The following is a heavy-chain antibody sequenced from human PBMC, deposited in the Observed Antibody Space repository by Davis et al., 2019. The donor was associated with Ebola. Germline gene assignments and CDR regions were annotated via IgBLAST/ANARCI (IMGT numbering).Heavy chain of an antibody. Sequence: SETLSLTCAVYGGSFSGYYWSWIRQPPGKGLEWIGEINHSGSTNCNPSLKSRVTISVDTSKNQFSLKLSSVTAADTAVYYCARGGRYSSSSFDYWGQGTLVTVSS. V-gene: IGHV4-34*01. J-gene: IGHJ4*02. CDR1: GGSFSGYY. D-gene: IGHD6-6*01. CDR2: INHSGST. CDR3: ARGGRYSSSSFDY.